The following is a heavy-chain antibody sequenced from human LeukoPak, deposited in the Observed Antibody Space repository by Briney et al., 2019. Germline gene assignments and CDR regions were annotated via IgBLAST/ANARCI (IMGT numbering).Heavy chain of an antibody. D-gene: IGHD6-19*01. V-gene: IGHV3-74*01. CDR2: INSDGSST. CDR1: GFTLDTYW. J-gene: IGHJ4*02. CDR3: ARDHFSGCPDY. Sequence: GGSLRLSCAASGFTLDTYWMHWVLQAPATGLVGVARINSDGSSTSYADSVKGRFTISRDNAKNALYLQLNSLRADDTAVYYCARDHFSGCPDYWGQGTLVTVSS.